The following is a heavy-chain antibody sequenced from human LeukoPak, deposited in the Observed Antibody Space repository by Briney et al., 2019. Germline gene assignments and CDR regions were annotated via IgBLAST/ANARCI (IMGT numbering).Heavy chain of an antibody. J-gene: IGHJ5*02. CDR2: MNPNSGNT. CDR3: ARGVGDYGDYIENWFDP. Sequence: GASVKVSCKASGYTFTSYDINWVRQATGQGLEWMGWMNPNSGNTGYAQKFQGRVTITRNTSISTAYMELSSLRSEDTAVYYCARGVGDYGDYIENWFDPWGQGTLVTVSS. V-gene: IGHV1-8*03. D-gene: IGHD4-17*01. CDR1: GYTFTSYD.